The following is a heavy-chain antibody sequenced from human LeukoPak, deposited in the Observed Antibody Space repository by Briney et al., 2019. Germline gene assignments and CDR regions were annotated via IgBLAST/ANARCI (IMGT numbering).Heavy chain of an antibody. CDR2: IYYSGST. V-gene: IGHV4-59*08. Sequence: SETLSLTCTVSGGSISSYHWSWIRQPPGKGLEWIGYIYYSGSTNYNPSLKSRVTISVDTSKNQFSLKLSSVTAADTAVYYCARHDYGDYFYWFDPWGQGTLVTVSS. CDR3: ARHDYGDYFYWFDP. CDR1: GGSISSYH. J-gene: IGHJ5*02. D-gene: IGHD4-17*01.